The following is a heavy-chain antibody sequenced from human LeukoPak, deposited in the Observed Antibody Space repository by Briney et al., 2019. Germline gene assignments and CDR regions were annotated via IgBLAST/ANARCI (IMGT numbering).Heavy chain of an antibody. CDR3: ARGLRACSSTSCPLPY. V-gene: IGHV1-8*02. CDR2: MNPNSGNT. D-gene: IGHD2-2*01. CDR1: GGTFSSYA. J-gene: IGHJ4*02. Sequence: ASVKVSCKASGGTFSSYAISWVRQAPGQGLEWMGWMNPNSGNTGYAQKFQGRVTMTRNTSISTAYMELSSLRSEDTAVYYCARGLRACSSTSCPLPYWGQGTLVTVSS.